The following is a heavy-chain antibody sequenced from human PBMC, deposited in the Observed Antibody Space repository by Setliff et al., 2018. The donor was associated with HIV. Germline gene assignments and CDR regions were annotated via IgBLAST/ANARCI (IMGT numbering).Heavy chain of an antibody. Sequence: SETLSLTCTVSGGSVGSSSYYWAWIRQPPGKGLEWIGSIYYTGNTKYNPSLESRVTFSIDTSENQFSLRLSSLTAADTAVYYCARGRTQWPNYNYFDPWGLGTLVTVSS. CDR3: ARGRTQWPNYNYFDP. J-gene: IGHJ5*02. V-gene: IGHV4-39*07. CDR2: IYYTGNT. CDR1: GGSVGSSSYY. D-gene: IGHD6-19*01.